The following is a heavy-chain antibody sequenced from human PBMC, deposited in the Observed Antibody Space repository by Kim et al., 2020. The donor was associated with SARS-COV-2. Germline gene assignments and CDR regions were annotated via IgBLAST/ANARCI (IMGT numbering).Heavy chain of an antibody. CDR1: GGSFSGYY. J-gene: IGHJ5*02. Sequence: SETLSLTCAVYGGSFSGYYWSWIRQPPGKGLEWIGEINHSGSTNYNPSLKSRVTISVDTSKNQFSLKLSSVTAADTAVYYCARRWDSSGYSSLMNWFDPWGQGTLVTVSS. CDR2: INHSGST. V-gene: IGHV4-34*01. D-gene: IGHD3-22*01. CDR3: ARRWDSSGYSSLMNWFDP.